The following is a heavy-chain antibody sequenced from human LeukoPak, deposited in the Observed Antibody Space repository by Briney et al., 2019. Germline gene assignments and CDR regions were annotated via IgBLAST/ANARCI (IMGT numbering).Heavy chain of an antibody. CDR1: GGSFSGYY. CDR2: INHSGST. V-gene: IGHV4-34*01. J-gene: IGHJ3*02. CDR3: AREGGSSGYYYAGHAFDI. D-gene: IGHD3-22*01. Sequence: SETLSLTCAVYGGSFSGYYWSWIRQPPGKGLEWIGEINHSGSTNYNPSLKSRVTISVDTSKNQFSLKLSSVTAEDTAVYYCAREGGSSGYYYAGHAFDIWGQGTMVTVSS.